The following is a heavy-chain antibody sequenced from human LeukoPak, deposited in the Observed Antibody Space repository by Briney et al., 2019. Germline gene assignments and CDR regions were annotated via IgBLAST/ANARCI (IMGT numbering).Heavy chain of an antibody. CDR2: ISSNSRYI. Sequence: GGSLRRSCAASGFTFSNFGMNWVRQAPGKGLEWVSSISSNSRYIYYADSVKGRFTISRDNAENSLSLQMNSLRAEDSAVYYCTRQYYDFWSGFFTADYWFDYWGQGTLVTVSS. J-gene: IGHJ4*02. V-gene: IGHV3-21*01. CDR3: TRQYYDFWSGFFTADYWFDY. D-gene: IGHD3-3*01. CDR1: GFTFSNFG.